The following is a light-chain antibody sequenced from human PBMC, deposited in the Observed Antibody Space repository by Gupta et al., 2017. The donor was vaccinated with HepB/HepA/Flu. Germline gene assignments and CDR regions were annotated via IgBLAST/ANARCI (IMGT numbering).Light chain of an antibody. CDR2: GAS. Sequence: EIVMTQSPATLSVSLGGRVTLSCRASQSLSSNLAWYQKKPGQAHRLLIYGASTRATGIPDRFSGSGSGTEFTLTISSLQSEDFAVYYCQQYHFWPPITFGQGTRLDLK. CDR3: QQYHFWPPIT. CDR1: QSLSSN. V-gene: IGKV3-15*01. J-gene: IGKJ5*01.